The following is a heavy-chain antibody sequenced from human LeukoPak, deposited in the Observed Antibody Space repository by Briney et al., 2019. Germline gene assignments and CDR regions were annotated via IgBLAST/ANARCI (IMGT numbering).Heavy chain of an antibody. V-gene: IGHV3-9*01. CDR3: AKDEGCSSTSCLNNWFDP. D-gene: IGHD2-2*01. J-gene: IGHJ5*02. Sequence: PGGSLRLSCAASGFTFDDYAVHWVRQAPGKGLEWVSGISWNSGSIGYADSVKGRFTISRDDAKNSLYLQMNSLRAEDTALYYCAKDEGCSSTSCLNNWFDPWGQGTLVTVSS. CDR1: GFTFDDYA. CDR2: ISWNSGSI.